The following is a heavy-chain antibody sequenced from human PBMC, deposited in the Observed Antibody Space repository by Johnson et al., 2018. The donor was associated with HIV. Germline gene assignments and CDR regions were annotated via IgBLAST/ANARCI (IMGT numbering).Heavy chain of an antibody. D-gene: IGHD2-21*01. Sequence: VQLVESGGGLVQPGGSLRLPCAASGFTFDDYGMRWVRPAPGQGLEWVPGISWNGGRTGSADSVKGRFPISRDNPKNTLYLQMNSLRYEDTAVYYCAKSIVVVIAGNNDDAFDIWGQGTMVTVSS. V-gene: IGHV3-20*04. CDR1: GFTFDDYG. CDR2: ISWNGGRT. J-gene: IGHJ3*02. CDR3: AKSIVVVIAGNNDDAFDI.